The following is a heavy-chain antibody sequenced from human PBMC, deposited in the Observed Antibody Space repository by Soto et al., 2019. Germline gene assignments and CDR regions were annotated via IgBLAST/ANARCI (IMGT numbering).Heavy chain of an antibody. CDR1: GYTFTSYG. J-gene: IGHJ6*02. CDR2: ISAYNGNT. V-gene: IGHV1-18*01. Sequence: QVQLVQSGAEVKKPGASVKVSCKASGYTFTSYGISWVRQAPGLGLEWMGWISAYNGNTNYAQKLQGRVTMTTDTSTSTAYMELRSLRSDDTAVYYCARAGITMVRGVTAPSYYYYGMDVWGQGTTVTVSS. D-gene: IGHD3-10*01. CDR3: ARAGITMVRGVTAPSYYYYGMDV.